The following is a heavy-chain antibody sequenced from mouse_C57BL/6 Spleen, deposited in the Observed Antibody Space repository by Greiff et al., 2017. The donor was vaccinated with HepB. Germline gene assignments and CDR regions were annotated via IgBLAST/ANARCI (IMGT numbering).Heavy chain of an antibody. CDR1: GYTFTSYG. D-gene: IGHD1-1*01. CDR2: IYPRSGNT. Sequence: QVQLQQSGAELARPGASVKLSCKASGYTFTSYGISWVKQRTGQGLEWIGEIYPRSGNTYYNEKFKGQATLTADKSSSTAYMELRSLTSEDSAVYFCAREGTTVVATVPSDYWGQGTTLTVSS. J-gene: IGHJ2*01. V-gene: IGHV1-81*01. CDR3: AREGTTVVATVPSDY.